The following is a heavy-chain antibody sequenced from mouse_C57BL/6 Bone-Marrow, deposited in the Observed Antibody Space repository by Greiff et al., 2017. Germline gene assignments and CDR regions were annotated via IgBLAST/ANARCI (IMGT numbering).Heavy chain of an antibody. J-gene: IGHJ1*03. D-gene: IGHD1-1*01. CDR3: AKRITTVVYWYFDV. CDR1: GFTFSSYG. CDR2: ISSGGSYT. Sequence: EVQGVESGGDLVKPGGSLKLSCAASGFTFSSYGMSWVRQTPDKRLEWVATISSGGSYTYYPDSVQGRFTISRDNAKNTLYLQMSSLKSEDTAMYYWAKRITTVVYWYFDVWGTGTTVTVSS. V-gene: IGHV5-6*01.